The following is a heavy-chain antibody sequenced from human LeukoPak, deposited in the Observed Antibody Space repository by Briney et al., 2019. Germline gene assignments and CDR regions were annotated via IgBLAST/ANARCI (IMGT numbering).Heavy chain of an antibody. V-gene: IGHV3-23*01. CDR2: ISGSGGST. Sequence: GGSLRLSCAASGFTFSSYAMSWVRQAPGKGLEWVSAISGSGGSTYYADSVKGRFTISRDNSKNTLYLQMNSLRAEDTAVYYCAKGSVVVPAASIGFDYWGQGTLVTVSS. CDR3: AKGSVVVPAASIGFDY. D-gene: IGHD2-2*01. J-gene: IGHJ4*02. CDR1: GFTFSSYA.